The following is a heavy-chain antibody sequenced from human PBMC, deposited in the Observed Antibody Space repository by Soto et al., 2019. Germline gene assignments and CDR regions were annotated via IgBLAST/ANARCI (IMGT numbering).Heavy chain of an antibody. V-gene: IGHV3-11*01. CDR1: GFTFSDYY. CDR3: ARDPRYCSGGNCYSAGKDHYYYYMDV. Sequence: QVQLVESGGGLVKPGGSLRLSCAASGFTFSDYYMSWIRQAPGQGLEWVSYISSGGIPIYYPDSVKGRFTISRDNAENSLYLQMNSLRAEDTAVYYCARDPRYCSGGNCYSAGKDHYYYYMDVWGKGTTVTVSS. CDR2: ISSGGIPI. D-gene: IGHD2-15*01. J-gene: IGHJ6*03.